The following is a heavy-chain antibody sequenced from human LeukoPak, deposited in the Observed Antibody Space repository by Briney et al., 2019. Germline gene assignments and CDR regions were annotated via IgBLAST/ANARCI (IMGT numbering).Heavy chain of an antibody. J-gene: IGHJ4*02. D-gene: IGHD3-3*01. CDR2: ISSNGGST. V-gene: IGHV3-64D*06. CDR3: VKGGVGFLEWLFD. Sequence: PGGSLRLSCSASGFTFSSYAMHWVRQAPGKGLEYVSAISSNGGSTYYADSVKGRFTISRDNSKNTLYLQMSSLRAEDTAVYYCVKGGVGFLEWLFDWGQGTLVTVSP. CDR1: GFTFSSYA.